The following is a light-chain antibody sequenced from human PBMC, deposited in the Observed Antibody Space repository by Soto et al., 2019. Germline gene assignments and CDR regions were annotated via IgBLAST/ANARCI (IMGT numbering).Light chain of an antibody. Sequence: EIVMTQSPSTLSVSPGGRATLYCRASQSISGTLAWYQQKPGQAPRLLIYGAFTRATGFPARFSGSGSGTDFTLTITSLQSEDFAVYYCQQYDNWPWTFGQGTKVDIK. V-gene: IGKV3-15*01. CDR1: QSISGT. CDR3: QQYDNWPWT. CDR2: GAF. J-gene: IGKJ1*01.